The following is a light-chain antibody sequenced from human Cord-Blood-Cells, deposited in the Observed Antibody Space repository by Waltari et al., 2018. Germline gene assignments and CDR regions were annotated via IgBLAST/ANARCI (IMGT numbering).Light chain of an antibody. CDR1: SSDVGGSNY. CDR3: SSYTSSSTVV. Sequence: QSALTQPASVSGSPGQSITISCTGTSSDVGGSNYVSWYQQHPGKAPKLMIYDVSNRPPGVSIRFCGSKPGNTASLPISGLQAENDADYYCSSYTSSSTVVFGGETKLTVL. CDR2: DVS. V-gene: IGLV2-14*01. J-gene: IGLJ2*01.